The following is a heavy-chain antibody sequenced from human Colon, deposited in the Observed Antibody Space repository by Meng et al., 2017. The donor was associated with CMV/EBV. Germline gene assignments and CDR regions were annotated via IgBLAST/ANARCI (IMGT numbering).Heavy chain of an antibody. J-gene: IGHJ4*02. CDR2: ICYTGLT. Sequence: GSLRLSCSVSGVSISTTNYCWGWIRQSPGKGLEWIGSICYTGLTYYNPSLKSRVTISVDTSKNQFSLRLSSVTAADTAVYYCAKDGRIFGVVSFDYRGQGTLVTVSS. V-gene: IGHV4-39*07. CDR3: AKDGRIFGVVSFDY. CDR1: GVSISTTNYC. D-gene: IGHD3-3*02.